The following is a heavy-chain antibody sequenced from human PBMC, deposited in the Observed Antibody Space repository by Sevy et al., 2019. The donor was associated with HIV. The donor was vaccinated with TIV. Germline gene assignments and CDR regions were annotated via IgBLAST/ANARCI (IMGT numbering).Heavy chain of an antibody. CDR2: ISSSGSTI. V-gene: IGHV3-48*03. CDR1: GFTFSSYE. D-gene: IGHD6-25*01. Sequence: GGSLRLSCAASGFTFSSYEMNWVRQAPGKGMEWVSYISSSGSTIYYADSLKGRFTISRDNAKNSLYLQMNSLRAEDTAVYYCARGGPSWYFDLWGRGTLVTVSS. CDR3: ARGGPSWYFDL. J-gene: IGHJ2*01.